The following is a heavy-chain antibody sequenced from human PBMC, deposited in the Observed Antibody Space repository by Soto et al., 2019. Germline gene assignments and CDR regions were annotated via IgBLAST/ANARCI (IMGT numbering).Heavy chain of an antibody. V-gene: IGHV1-46*01. D-gene: IGHD2-15*01. CDR2: INPSGGST. Sequence: ASVKVSCKASGYTFTSYYMHWVRQAPGQGLEWMGIINPSGGSTSYAQKLQGRVTMTRDTSTSTVYMEQSSLRYEDTAVYKYARNGGFSGGSCYSTSYYYYYGMDVWGQGTTVTVSS. CDR3: ARNGGFSGGSCYSTSYYYYYGMDV. J-gene: IGHJ6*02. CDR1: GYTFTSYY.